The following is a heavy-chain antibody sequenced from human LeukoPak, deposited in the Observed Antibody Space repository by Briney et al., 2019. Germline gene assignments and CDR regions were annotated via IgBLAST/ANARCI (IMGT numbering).Heavy chain of an antibody. Sequence: GGSLRLSCAASGFTFSSYAMHWVRQAPGKGLEWVAVISYDGSNKYYADSVKGRFTISRDNSKNTLYLQMNSLRAEDTAVYFCATWGLHFDIWGQGTMVTVAS. CDR3: ATWGLHFDI. J-gene: IGHJ3*02. CDR1: GFTFSSYA. CDR2: ISYDGSNK. V-gene: IGHV3-30*04. D-gene: IGHD3-16*01.